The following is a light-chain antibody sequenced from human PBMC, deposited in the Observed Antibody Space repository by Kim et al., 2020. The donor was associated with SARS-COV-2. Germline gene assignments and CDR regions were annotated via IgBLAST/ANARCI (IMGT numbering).Light chain of an antibody. CDR1: QSVSRF. V-gene: IGKV3-11*01. CDR3: QHRTNWPPTLT. J-gene: IGKJ4*01. Sequence: SPGVTATPSCRASQSVSRFLAWYQQKPGQAPRLLIYETTNRATCIPARFSGSGSDIDFTLTIARLEPEDFAVYYCQHRTNWPPTLTFGGGTKVEI. CDR2: ETT.